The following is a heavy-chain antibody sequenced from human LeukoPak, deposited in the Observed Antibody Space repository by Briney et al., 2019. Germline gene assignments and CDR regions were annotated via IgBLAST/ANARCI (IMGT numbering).Heavy chain of an antibody. J-gene: IGHJ6*03. CDR2: INPNSGGT. CDR1: GYTFTGYY. V-gene: IGHV1-2*02. D-gene: IGHD3-10*01. Sequence: GASVKVSCKASGYTFTGYYIHWVRQAPGQGLEWMGWINPNSGGTNYAQKLQGRVTMTTDTSTSTAYMELRSLRSDDTAVYYWARAYSSGLLMDVWGKGTTVTVSS. CDR3: ARAYSSGLLMDV.